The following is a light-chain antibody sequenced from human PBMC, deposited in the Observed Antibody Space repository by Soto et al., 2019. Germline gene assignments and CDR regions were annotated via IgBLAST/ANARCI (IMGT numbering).Light chain of an antibody. CDR2: KAS. V-gene: IGKV1-5*03. CDR1: QSISSW. CDR3: QQYYSRVT. Sequence: DIPMTQSPSTLSASVGDRVTITSRANQSISSWLAWYQRRPGKAPRLLISKASSLESGVPSRFSGGGFGTEFTLTISSLQPDDFATYYCQQYYSRVTFGQGTTVEIK. J-gene: IGKJ1*01.